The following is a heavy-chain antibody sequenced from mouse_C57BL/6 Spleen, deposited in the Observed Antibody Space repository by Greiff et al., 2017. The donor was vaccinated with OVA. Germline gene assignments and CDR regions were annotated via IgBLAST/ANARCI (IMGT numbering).Heavy chain of an antibody. CDR2: INPSSGYT. D-gene: IGHD3-2*02. Sequence: VQLQQSGAELARPGASVKMSCKASGYTFTSYTMHWVKQRPGQGLEWIGYINPSSGYTKYNQKFKDKATLTADKSSSTAYMQLSSLTSEDSAVYYCARGATAQAPYAMDYWGQGTSVTVSS. CDR3: ARGATAQAPYAMDY. J-gene: IGHJ4*01. V-gene: IGHV1-4*01. CDR1: GYTFTSYT.